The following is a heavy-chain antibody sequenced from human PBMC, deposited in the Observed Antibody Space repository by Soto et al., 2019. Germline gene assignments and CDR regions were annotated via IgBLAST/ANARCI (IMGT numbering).Heavy chain of an antibody. CDR3: AAGEASSRNLAPYYLNF. V-gene: IGHV4-59*01. CDR1: GGSMRKYF. D-gene: IGHD6-13*01. CDR2: IHYSGAT. Sequence: PSETLSLTCTVSGGSMRKYFWTWIRQPPGKGLEWIGYIHYSGATSFFSSSNPSLRGRVTISEDTSKNQFSLKLLSVTSADTAVYFCAAGEASSRNLAPYYLNFWGQGTLVTSPQ. J-gene: IGHJ4*02.